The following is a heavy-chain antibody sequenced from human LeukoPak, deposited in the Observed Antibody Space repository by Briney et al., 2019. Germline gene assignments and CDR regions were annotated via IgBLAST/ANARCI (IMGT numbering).Heavy chain of an antibody. CDR2: ISSSSSYI. D-gene: IGHD3-22*01. CDR1: GFTFSSYS. J-gene: IGHJ4*02. Sequence: GGSLRLSCAASGFTFSSYSMNWVRQAPGKGLEWVSSISSSSSYIYYADSVKGRFTISRDNSKNTLYLQMNSLRAEDTAVYYCARGDNYYDSSGLDLALDYWGQGTLVTVSS. V-gene: IGHV3-21*01. CDR3: ARGDNYYDSSGLDLALDY.